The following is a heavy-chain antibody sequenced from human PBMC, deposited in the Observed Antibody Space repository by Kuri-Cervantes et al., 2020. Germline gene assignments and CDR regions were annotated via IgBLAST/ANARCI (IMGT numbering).Heavy chain of an antibody. D-gene: IGHD2-2*01. CDR2: ISYDGSNK. CDR3: ARGDIVVVPAAHPYYYGMDV. Sequence: GGSLRLSCAASGFTFSSYGMHWVRQAPGKGLEWVAVISYDGSNKYYADSVKGRFTISRDNSKNTLYLQMNSLRAEDTAVYYCARGDIVVVPAAHPYYYGMDVWGQGTTVTRLL. V-gene: IGHV3-30*03. CDR1: GFTFSSYG. J-gene: IGHJ6*02.